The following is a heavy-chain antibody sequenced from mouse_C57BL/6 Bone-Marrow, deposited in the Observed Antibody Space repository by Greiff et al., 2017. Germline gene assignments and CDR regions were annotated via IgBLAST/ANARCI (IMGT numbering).Heavy chain of an antibody. V-gene: IGHV5-4*03. D-gene: IGHD1-1*01. Sequence: EVKVVESGGGLVKPGGSLKLSCAASGFTFSSYAMSWVRQTPEKRLGWVATISDGGSYTYYPDNVKGRFTMSRDNAKNNLYLQMSHLKSEDTAMYYCARSTTVGYAMDYWGQGTSVTVSS. CDR1: GFTFSSYA. J-gene: IGHJ4*01. CDR2: ISDGGSYT. CDR3: ARSTTVGYAMDY.